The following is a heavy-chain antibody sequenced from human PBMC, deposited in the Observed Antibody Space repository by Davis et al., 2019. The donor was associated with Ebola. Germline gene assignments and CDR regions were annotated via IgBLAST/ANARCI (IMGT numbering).Heavy chain of an antibody. CDR1: GGSISSYY. Sequence: GSLRLSCTVSGGSISSYYWSWIRQPPGKGLEWIGYIYYSGSTNYNPSLKSRVTISVDTSKNQFSLKLSSVTAADTAVYYCARHPPQFRAAAGTQFDYWGQGTLVTVSS. CDR2: IYYSGST. J-gene: IGHJ4*02. V-gene: IGHV4-59*08. CDR3: ARHPPQFRAAAGTQFDY. D-gene: IGHD6-13*01.